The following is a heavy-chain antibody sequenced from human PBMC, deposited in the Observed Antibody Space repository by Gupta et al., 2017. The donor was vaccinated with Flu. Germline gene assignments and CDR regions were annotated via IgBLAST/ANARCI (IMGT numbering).Heavy chain of an antibody. CDR3: ARGAGGIAAAGSRAPVDY. J-gene: IGHJ4*02. CDR2: ISSSSSYI. CDR1: GFTFSSYS. D-gene: IGHD6-13*01. Sequence: EVQLVESGGGLVKPGGSLRLSCAASGFTFSSYSMTWVRQAPGKGLEWVSSISSSSSYIYYADSVKGRFTISRDNAKNSLYLQMNSLRAEDTAVYYCARGAGGIAAAGSRAPVDYWGQGTLVTVSS. V-gene: IGHV3-21*01.